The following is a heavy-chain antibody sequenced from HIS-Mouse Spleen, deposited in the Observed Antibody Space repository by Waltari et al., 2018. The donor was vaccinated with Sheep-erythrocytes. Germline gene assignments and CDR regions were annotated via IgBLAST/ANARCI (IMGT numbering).Heavy chain of an antibody. CDR2: INPSGST. Sequence: QVQLQQWGAGLLKPSETLSLTCAVYGGSFSGYYWSWIRQPPGKGLGWIGEINPSGSTNSNPSLKSRVTISVDTSKNQFSLKLSSVTAADTAVYYCALSVDLAGAFDIWGQGTMVTVSS. D-gene: IGHD6-19*01. V-gene: IGHV4-34*01. CDR3: ALSVDLAGAFDI. J-gene: IGHJ3*02. CDR1: GGSFSGYY.